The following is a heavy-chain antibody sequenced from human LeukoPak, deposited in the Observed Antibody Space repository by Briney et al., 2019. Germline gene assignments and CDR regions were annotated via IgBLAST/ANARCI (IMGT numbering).Heavy chain of an antibody. CDR2: ISRTGSTV. J-gene: IGHJ4*02. CDR1: GFTFRDYG. V-gene: IGHV3-48*03. CDR3: ARDPGRSGGSCYSDY. Sequence: GGSLRLSCAASGFTFRDYGMNWVRQAPGKGLEWVSYISRTGSTVYYADSVRGRFTISRDNAKSSLSLQMSSLRTEDTAVYYCARDPGRSGGSCYSDYWGQGTLVTVSS. D-gene: IGHD2-15*01.